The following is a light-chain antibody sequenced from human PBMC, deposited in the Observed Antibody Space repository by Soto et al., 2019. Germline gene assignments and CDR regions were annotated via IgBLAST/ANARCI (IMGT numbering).Light chain of an antibody. CDR3: NSFTSSSTFV. CDR2: EVN. V-gene: IGLV2-18*02. CDR1: SSDVGSYNR. J-gene: IGLJ1*01. Sequence: QSVLTQPPSVSGSPGQSVTISCTGTSSDVGSYNRLSWYQQPPGTAPKLIMYEVNTRPSGVPDRFSGSKSGSTASLTISGLQAEDEADYYCNSFTSSSTFVFGTGTKLTVL.